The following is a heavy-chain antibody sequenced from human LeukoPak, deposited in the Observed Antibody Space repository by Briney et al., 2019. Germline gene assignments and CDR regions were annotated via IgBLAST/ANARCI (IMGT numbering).Heavy chain of an antibody. CDR1: GFTFSRYW. Sequence: GGSLRLSCVASGFTFSRYWMHWVRQAPGKGLVWVSHTNSDGSRATYADSVKGRFTISRDNAKNTLYLQMNSLRAEDTAVYYCTRGRGTIYIFDYWGQGTLVTVSS. J-gene: IGHJ4*02. D-gene: IGHD2/OR15-2a*01. V-gene: IGHV3-74*01. CDR2: TNSDGSRA. CDR3: TRGRGTIYIFDY.